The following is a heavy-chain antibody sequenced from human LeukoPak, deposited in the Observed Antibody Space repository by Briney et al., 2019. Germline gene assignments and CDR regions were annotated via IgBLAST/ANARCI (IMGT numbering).Heavy chain of an antibody. CDR3: ARVMAAASYYFDY. V-gene: IGHV4-61*08. D-gene: IGHD2-15*01. J-gene: IGHJ4*02. CDR1: GASITSGDYY. Sequence: SQTLSLTCTVSGASITSGDYYWSWIRQPPGKGLEWIGYIYYSGSTNYNPSLKSRVTISVDTSKNQFSLKLSSVTAADTAVYYCARVMAAASYYFDYWGQGTLVTVSS. CDR2: IYYSGST.